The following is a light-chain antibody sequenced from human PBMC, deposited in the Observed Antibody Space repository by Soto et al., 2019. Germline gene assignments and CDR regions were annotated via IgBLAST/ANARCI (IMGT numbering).Light chain of an antibody. CDR2: EGS. V-gene: IGLV2-23*01. CDR3: CSHAGTSIV. CDR1: SSDVGIYNV. J-gene: IGLJ7*01. Sequence: QSVLTQPASVSGSPGQSITISCTGTSSDVGIYNVVSWYQQYPGKAPKVMIYEGSKRPSGVSNRFSGSKSGNTASLTISGLQAEDEADYYCCSHAGTSIVFGGGTQLTVL.